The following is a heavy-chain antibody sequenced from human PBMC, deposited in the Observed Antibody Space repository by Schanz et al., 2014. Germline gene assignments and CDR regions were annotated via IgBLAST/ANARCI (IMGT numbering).Heavy chain of an antibody. CDR2: IGNGGVTI. V-gene: IGHV3-11*01. Sequence: QVQLVDSGGGLVKPGGSLRLSCTASGFPFSDYFMAWIRQPPGRGLEWVSYIGNGGVTIYYADSVKGRFTISRDNSKNPLYLQMNSLRAEDTAVYYCARIGGSVFDYWAQGTLVTVSS. J-gene: IGHJ4*02. CDR1: GFPFSDYF. CDR3: ARIGGSVFDY. D-gene: IGHD3-10*01.